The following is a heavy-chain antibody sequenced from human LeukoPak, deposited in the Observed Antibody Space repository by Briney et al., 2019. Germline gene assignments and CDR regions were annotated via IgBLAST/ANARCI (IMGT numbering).Heavy chain of an antibody. CDR3: ARGPPLFDP. V-gene: IGHV3-48*01. CDR2: ISTTGSTI. D-gene: IGHD3-16*02. CDR1: GFTFSSYS. J-gene: IGHJ5*02. Sequence: GGSLRLSCAASGFTFSSYSMNWVRQAPGRGLEWVSYISTTGSTIYYADSVKGRFTISRDNAKNSLYLQMDSLRAEDTAVYYCARGPPLFDPWGQGTLVTVSS.